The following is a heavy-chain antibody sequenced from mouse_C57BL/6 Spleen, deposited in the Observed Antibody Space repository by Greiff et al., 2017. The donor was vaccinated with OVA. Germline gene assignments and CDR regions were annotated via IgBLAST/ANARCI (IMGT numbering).Heavy chain of an antibody. Sequence: VQLQQSGAELVRPGTSVKVSCKASGYAFTNYLIEWVKQRPGQGLEWIGVINPGSGGTTYNEKFKGKATLTADKSSSTAYMQLSSLTSEDSAVYFCARSARDFDYWGQGTTLTVSS. CDR1: GYAFTNYL. CDR2: INPGSGGT. D-gene: IGHD3-1*01. CDR3: ARSARDFDY. J-gene: IGHJ2*01. V-gene: IGHV1-54*01.